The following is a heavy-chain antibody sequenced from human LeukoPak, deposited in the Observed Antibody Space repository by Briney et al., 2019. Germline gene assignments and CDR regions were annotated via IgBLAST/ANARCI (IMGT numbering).Heavy chain of an antibody. Sequence: GESLKISCKGSGYSFSSYWIAWVRQMPGKGLEWMGIMYPGDSDTRYSPSFQGQVTFSADKSISTAYLQWSSLKASDIAMYYCARGFFEDGMGGLGYWGQGTLVTVSS. CDR3: ARGFFEDGMGGLGY. J-gene: IGHJ4*02. V-gene: IGHV5-51*01. CDR1: GYSFSSYW. CDR2: MYPGDSDT. D-gene: IGHD3-3*01.